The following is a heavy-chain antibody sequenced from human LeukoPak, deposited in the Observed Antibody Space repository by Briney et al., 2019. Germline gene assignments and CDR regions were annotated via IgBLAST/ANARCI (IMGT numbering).Heavy chain of an antibody. CDR2: IYYSGST. D-gene: IGHD6-13*01. Sequence: WVRQPPGKGLEWIGYIYYSGSTYYNPSLKSRVTISVDTSKNQFSLKLSSVTAADTAVYYCARLRSSSWDFDPWGQGTLVTVSS. J-gene: IGHJ5*02. V-gene: IGHV4-30-4*08. CDR3: ARLRSSSWDFDP.